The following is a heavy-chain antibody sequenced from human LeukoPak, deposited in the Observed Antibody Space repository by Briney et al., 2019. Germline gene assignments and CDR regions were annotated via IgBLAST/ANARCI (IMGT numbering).Heavy chain of an antibody. Sequence: GGSLRLSRAASGFSFSSCILDRLRQAPGKGLEWVSLISYDSKNTHYADSVKGRFTVSRDNAKNSLYLQMNSLTIEDTAVYYCATDDGLCSRDYWGQGTLVTVSS. D-gene: IGHD4-17*01. V-gene: IGHV3-21*01. CDR2: ISYDSKNT. CDR3: ATDDGLCSRDY. J-gene: IGHJ4*02. CDR1: GFSFSSCI.